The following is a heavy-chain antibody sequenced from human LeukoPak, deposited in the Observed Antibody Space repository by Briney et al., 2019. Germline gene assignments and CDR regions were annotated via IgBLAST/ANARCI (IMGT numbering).Heavy chain of an antibody. J-gene: IGHJ4*02. Sequence: HPGGSLRLSCAASGFTFNNYAMGWVRQVPGKGLEWVSAISGSGGSTYYAGSVMGRFAISRDNSKNTLYLQMNSLRAEDTAVYYCAKDLPRHYDTSAYYFDFDYWGQGTLVTVSS. CDR3: AKDLPRHYDTSAYYFDFDY. CDR2: ISGSGGST. V-gene: IGHV3-23*01. D-gene: IGHD3-22*01. CDR1: GFTFNNYA.